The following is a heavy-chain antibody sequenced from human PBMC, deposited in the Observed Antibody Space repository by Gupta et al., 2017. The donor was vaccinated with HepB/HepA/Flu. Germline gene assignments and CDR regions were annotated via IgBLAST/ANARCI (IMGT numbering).Heavy chain of an antibody. D-gene: IGHD1-26*01. CDR3: AREFLGSTTDDSLDI. CDR2: VWKDGRNE. J-gene: IGHJ3*02. Sequence: QAQRVESGRGVVPPGRSLRLSCAASGFALGCYGMPWARQVPGRGLEWVALVWKDGRNETYEDSWKGRFTISRDNPRNTLYLQMKSMRAEDTAVYYCAREFLGSTTDDSLDIWGQGTVVTVSS. CDR1: GFALGCYG. V-gene: IGHV3-33*01.